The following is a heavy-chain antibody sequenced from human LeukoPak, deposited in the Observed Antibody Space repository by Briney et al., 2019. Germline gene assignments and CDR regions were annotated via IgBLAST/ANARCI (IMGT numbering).Heavy chain of an antibody. CDR3: ARLRNNYNDNGDFPRY. V-gene: IGHV4-38-2*01. Sequence: SETLSLTCAVSGYPLSSGYYWGWIRQPPGKGLEWIGHIYHSGTTYYNPSLKSRVTISVDTSKNQFSLRLNPVTAADTAVYYCARLRNNYNDNGDFPRYWGQGTLVTVSS. CDR2: IYHSGTT. CDR1: GYPLSSGYY. D-gene: IGHD4-17*01. J-gene: IGHJ4*02.